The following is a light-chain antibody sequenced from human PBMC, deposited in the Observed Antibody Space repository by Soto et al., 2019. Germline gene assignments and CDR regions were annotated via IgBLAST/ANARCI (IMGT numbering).Light chain of an antibody. Sequence: QSVLTQPRSVSGSPGQSVTISCTGTSSDVGGYNYVSWYQQHPGKAPKLMIYDVSKRPSGVPDRFSGSKYVNTASLTISGFQAEDEADYYCCSYAGSYSYVFGTGTKVTVL. CDR2: DVS. J-gene: IGLJ1*01. CDR1: SSDVGGYNY. V-gene: IGLV2-11*01. CDR3: CSYAGSYSYV.